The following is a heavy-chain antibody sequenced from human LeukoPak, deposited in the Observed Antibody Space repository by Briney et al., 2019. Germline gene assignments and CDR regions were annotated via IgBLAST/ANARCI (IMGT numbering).Heavy chain of an antibody. CDR3: ARGITGTTRRWYIDHYGMDV. Sequence: PSETLSLTCTVSGGSISSYYWSWIRQPPGKGLEWIGYIYYSGSTNYNPSLKSRVTISVDTSKNQFSLKLSSVTAADTAVYYCARGITGTTRRWYIDHYGMDVWGQGTTVTVSS. J-gene: IGHJ6*02. CDR1: GGSISSYY. V-gene: IGHV4-59*01. D-gene: IGHD1-7*01. CDR2: IYYSGST.